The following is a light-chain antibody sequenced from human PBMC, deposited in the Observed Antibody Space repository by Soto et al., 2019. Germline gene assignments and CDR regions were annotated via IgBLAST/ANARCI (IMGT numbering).Light chain of an antibody. Sequence: QSLLTQPASVSGSPGQSLTISCTGASSDLGDYNYVSWYQQHPGKAPKLMIYDVSSRPSGVSDRFSSSKSGNTASLTISGLQAEDEADYYCTSYTTTGTYVFATGTKVTVL. CDR3: TSYTTTGTYV. CDR2: DVS. CDR1: SSDLGDYNY. J-gene: IGLJ1*01. V-gene: IGLV2-14*03.